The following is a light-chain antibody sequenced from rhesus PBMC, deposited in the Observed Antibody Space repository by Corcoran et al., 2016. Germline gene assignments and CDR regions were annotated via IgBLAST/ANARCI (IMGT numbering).Light chain of an antibody. CDR3: QQYSSRPLT. CDR2: KAS. V-gene: IGKV1-22*01. J-gene: IGKJ4*01. CDR1: QGISSW. Sequence: IQMTQSPSSLSASVGDTVTITCRASQGISSWLAWYQQKPGKAPKLLIYKASSLQSGVPSRFSGRGSGTDFTLTISSLQSEDFATYYCQQYSSRPLTFGGGTKVELK.